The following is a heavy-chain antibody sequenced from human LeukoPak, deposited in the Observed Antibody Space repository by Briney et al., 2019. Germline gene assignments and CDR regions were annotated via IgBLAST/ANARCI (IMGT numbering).Heavy chain of an antibody. Sequence: PGGSLRLSCAASGFTFSNYGMHWVRQAPGKGLEWVAVISYDGSNKYYADSVKGRFTIPRDNFKNTLYLQMNSLRAEDTAVYYCAKSGYYDSSGYYQGFGYWGQGTLVTVSS. CDR3: AKSGYYDSSGYYQGFGY. D-gene: IGHD3-22*01. J-gene: IGHJ4*02. CDR2: ISYDGSNK. V-gene: IGHV3-30*18. CDR1: GFTFSNYG.